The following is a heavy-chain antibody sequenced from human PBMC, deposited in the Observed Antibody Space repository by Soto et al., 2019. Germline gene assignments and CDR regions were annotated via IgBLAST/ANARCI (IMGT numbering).Heavy chain of an antibody. CDR3: SRGTIAWPGVDY. J-gene: IGHJ4*02. CDR1: DFTFSAHW. V-gene: IGHV3-74*01. Sequence: GGSLRLSCTVSDFTFSAHWMHWVRQAPGKGLVWVSRIDEDGSQRHYAGSVKGRFTISRDNAKNTLFLEMNSLTDDDTAIYFCSRGTIAWPGVDYWGPGTLVTVSS. D-gene: IGHD2-21*01. CDR2: IDEDGSQR.